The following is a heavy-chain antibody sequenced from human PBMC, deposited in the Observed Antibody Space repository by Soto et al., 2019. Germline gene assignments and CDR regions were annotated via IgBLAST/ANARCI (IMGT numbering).Heavy chain of an antibody. V-gene: IGHV5-10-1*01. J-gene: IGHJ4*02. CDR1: GYSFTSYW. Sequence: PGESLKISCKGSGYSFTSYWISWVRQMPGKGLEWMGRIDPSDSYTNYSPSFQGHVTISADKSISTAYLQWSSLKASDTAMYYCASRDPDYGDYGQFDYWGQGTLVTVSS. CDR3: ASRDPDYGDYGQFDY. CDR2: IDPSDSYT. D-gene: IGHD4-17*01.